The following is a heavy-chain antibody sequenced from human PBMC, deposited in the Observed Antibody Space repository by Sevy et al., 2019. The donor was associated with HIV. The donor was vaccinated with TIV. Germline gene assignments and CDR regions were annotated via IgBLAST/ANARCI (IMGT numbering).Heavy chain of an antibody. J-gene: IGHJ4*02. CDR1: GFTFNNAW. V-gene: IGHV3-15*01. CDR2: IKSKPDGGTT. Sequence: GGSLRLSCAASGFTFNNAWMSWVRQAPGKGLEWVGRIKSKPDGGTTDYAAPVKGRFTNSRDDSKNTLYLQMNSLKTEDTAVYYCTTGAYYYDSGGYRGFDYWGQGTLVTVSS. D-gene: IGHD3-22*01. CDR3: TTGAYYYDSGGYRGFDY.